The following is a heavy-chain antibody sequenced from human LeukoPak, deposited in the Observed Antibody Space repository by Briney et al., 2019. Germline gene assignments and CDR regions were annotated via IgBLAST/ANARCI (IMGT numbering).Heavy chain of an antibody. V-gene: IGHV3-23*01. CDR3: AKGIVVVPAAFTR. CDR1: GFTFSSYG. J-gene: IGHJ4*02. D-gene: IGHD2-2*01. CDR2: ISGSGGST. Sequence: GGSLRLSCAASGFTFSSYGMSWVRQAPGEGLEWVSAISGSGGSTYYADSVKGRFTISRDNSKNTLYLQMNSLRAEDTAVYYCAKGIVVVPAAFTRWGQGTLVTVSS.